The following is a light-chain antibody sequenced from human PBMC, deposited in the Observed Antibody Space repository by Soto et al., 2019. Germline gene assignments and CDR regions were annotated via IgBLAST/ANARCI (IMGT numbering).Light chain of an antibody. CDR2: KAS. CDR3: QQYGSSGT. CDR1: QTISSW. Sequence: DIQMTQSPSTLSGSVGDRVTITWRASQTISSWLAWYQQKPGKAPKLLIYKASTLKSGVPSRFSGSGSGTDFTLTISSLQPEDFAVHYCQQYGSSGTFGQGTKVDIK. J-gene: IGKJ1*01. V-gene: IGKV1-5*03.